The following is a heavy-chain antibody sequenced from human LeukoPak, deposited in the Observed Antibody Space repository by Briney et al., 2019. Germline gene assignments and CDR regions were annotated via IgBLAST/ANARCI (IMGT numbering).Heavy chain of an antibody. D-gene: IGHD2-15*01. V-gene: IGHV3-23*01. CDR2: INGGGGST. J-gene: IGHJ3*02. CDR3: AKGYCSGGSCWDAFDI. Sequence: GGSLRLSCAASGFTFSSYAMSWVRQAPGKGLEWVSAINGGGGSTYYADSVKGRFTISRDNSKNTLYLQMNSLRAEDTAVYYCAKGYCSGGSCWDAFDIWGQGTMVTVSS. CDR1: GFTFSSYA.